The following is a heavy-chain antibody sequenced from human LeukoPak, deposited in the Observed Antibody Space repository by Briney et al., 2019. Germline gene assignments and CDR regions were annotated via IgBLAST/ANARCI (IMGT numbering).Heavy chain of an antibody. J-gene: IGHJ4*02. CDR3: ARGTYYDFWSGSTFDY. D-gene: IGHD3-3*01. V-gene: IGHV3-21*01. CDR1: GFTLSGHS. CDR2: ISPTSAYI. Sequence: PGGSLRLSCAATGFTLSGHSMNWVRQAPGKGLDWVSSISPTSAYIYYQDSVKGRFTISRDDAKNSLYLEMDSLRAEDTAVYYCARGTYYDFWSGSTFDYWGQGTLVTVSS.